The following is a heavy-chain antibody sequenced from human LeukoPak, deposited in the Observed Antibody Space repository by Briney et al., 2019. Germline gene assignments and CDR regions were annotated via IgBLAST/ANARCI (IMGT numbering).Heavy chain of an antibody. CDR1: GGSFSGYY. CDR2: INHSGST. Sequence: SETLSLTCAVYGGSFSGYYWSWIRQPPGKGLEWIGEINHSGSTNYNPSLKSRVTISVDTSKNQFSLKLSSVTAADTAVYYCASPSPSHNSSGWYYLDYWGQGTLVTVSS. D-gene: IGHD6-19*01. V-gene: IGHV4-34*01. CDR3: ASPSPSHNSSGWYYLDY. J-gene: IGHJ4*02.